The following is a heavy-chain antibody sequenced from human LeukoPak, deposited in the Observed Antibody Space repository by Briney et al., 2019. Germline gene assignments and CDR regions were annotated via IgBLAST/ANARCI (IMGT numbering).Heavy chain of an antibody. CDR1: GGTFSSYA. D-gene: IGHD2-2*01. V-gene: IGHV1-69*13. J-gene: IGHJ4*02. Sequence: SVKVSCKASGGTFSSYAINWVRQAPGQGLEWMGGIIPIFGTANYAQKFQDRVTITADESTSAAYMELSSLRSEDTAIYYCASRLYCSNTRCRNFPFAYWGQGTLVTVSS. CDR2: IIPIFGTA. CDR3: ASRLYCSNTRCRNFPFAY.